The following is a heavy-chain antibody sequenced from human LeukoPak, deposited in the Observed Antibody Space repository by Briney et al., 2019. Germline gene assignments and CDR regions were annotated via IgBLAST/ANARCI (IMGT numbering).Heavy chain of an antibody. V-gene: IGHV3-64*01. J-gene: IGHJ4*02. CDR2: ISTDGGTT. Sequence: GGSLRLSCAASGFTFSTFAMQWVRQAPEKGLEYVSGISTDGGTTFYANSVKGRFTISRDNPKNTLYLQMGSLRAEDTAVYYCARDGVATNDYWGQGILVTVSS. CDR1: GFTFSTFA. D-gene: IGHD5-24*01. CDR3: ARDGVATNDY.